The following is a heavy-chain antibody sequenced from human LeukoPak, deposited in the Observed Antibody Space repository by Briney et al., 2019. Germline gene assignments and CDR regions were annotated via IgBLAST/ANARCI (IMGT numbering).Heavy chain of an antibody. J-gene: IGHJ4*02. CDR1: GFTFSSYS. D-gene: IGHD2-15*01. V-gene: IGHV3-53*01. CDR3: AIPSGGPYYFDF. Sequence: GGSLRLSCAAPGFTFSSYSMNWVRQAPGKGLEWVSVVSSGGSTYYADSVKGRFTLSRDNSKNTLYLQMNTLRADDTAVYYCAIPSGGPYYFDFWGQGTLVTVSS. CDR2: VSSGGST.